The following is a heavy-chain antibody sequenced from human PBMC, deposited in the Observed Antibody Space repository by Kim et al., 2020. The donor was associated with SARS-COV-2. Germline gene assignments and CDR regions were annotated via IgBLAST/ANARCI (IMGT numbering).Heavy chain of an antibody. CDR3: AKGTYGGNRSDWYFDL. CDR1: GFTFDDYA. CDR2: ISWDGGST. Sequence: GGSLRLSCAASGFTFDDYAMHWVRQAPGKGLEWVSLISWDGGSTYYADSVKGRFTISRDNSKNSLYLQMNSLRAEDTALYYCAKGTYGGNRSDWYFDLWGRGTLVTVSS. D-gene: IGHD4-17*01. J-gene: IGHJ2*01. V-gene: IGHV3-43D*03.